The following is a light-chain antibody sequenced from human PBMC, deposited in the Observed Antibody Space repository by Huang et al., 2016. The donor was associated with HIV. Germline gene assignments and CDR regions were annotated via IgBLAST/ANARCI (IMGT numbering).Light chain of an antibody. CDR3: QQSYNTSWT. J-gene: IGKJ1*01. CDR1: QNINNV. V-gene: IGKV1-39*01. CDR2: AAS. Sequence: IQLTQSPSSLSASLGDRVTITGRASQNINNVLKWYKQTPGKAPNLLIYAASSLQSGVPSRISGSGSGTDFTLTISGLQPVDLGTYYCQQSYNTSWTFGQGTTVEIK.